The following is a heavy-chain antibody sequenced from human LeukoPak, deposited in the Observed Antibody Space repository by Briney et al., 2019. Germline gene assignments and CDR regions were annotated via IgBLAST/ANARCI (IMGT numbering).Heavy chain of an antibody. Sequence: GASVNVSCKASGYTFTSYGISWVRQAPGQGLEWMGWISAYNGNTNYAQKLQGRVTMTTDTSTSTAYMELRSLRSDDTAVYYCARDVAAAGAYYFDYWGQGTLVTVSS. J-gene: IGHJ4*02. CDR2: ISAYNGNT. CDR3: ARDVAAAGAYYFDY. D-gene: IGHD6-13*01. CDR1: GYTFTSYG. V-gene: IGHV1-18*01.